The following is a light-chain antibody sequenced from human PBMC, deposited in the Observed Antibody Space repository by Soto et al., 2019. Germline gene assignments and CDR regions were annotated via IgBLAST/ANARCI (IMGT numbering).Light chain of an antibody. CDR2: EVT. J-gene: IGLJ1*01. CDR3: SSNTGGSTRV. CDR1: FSDVGGYDY. Sequence: SVLTQPASVSESPGQSIAISCTGTFSDVGGYDYVSWYQQHPDKAPKLMIYEVTKRPSGVSNRFSGSKSGNTASLTISGLQPEDEADYYCSSNTGGSTRVFGSGTKVTVL. V-gene: IGLV2-14*01.